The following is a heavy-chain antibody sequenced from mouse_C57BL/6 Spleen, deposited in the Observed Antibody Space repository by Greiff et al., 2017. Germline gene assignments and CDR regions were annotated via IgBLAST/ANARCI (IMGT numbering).Heavy chain of an antibody. CDR2: VYPYNGGT. D-gene: IGHD1-1*01. CDR3: ARENPTVVATNIDY. V-gene: IGHV1-36*01. J-gene: IGHJ2*01. Sequence: EVQRVESGPVLVKPGPSVKISCKASGFTFTDYYMHWMKQSHGKSLEWIGLVYPYNGGTSYNQKFKGKATLTVDTSSSTAYMELNSLTSEDSAVYYCARENPTVVATNIDYWGQGTTLTVSS. CDR1: GFTFTDYY.